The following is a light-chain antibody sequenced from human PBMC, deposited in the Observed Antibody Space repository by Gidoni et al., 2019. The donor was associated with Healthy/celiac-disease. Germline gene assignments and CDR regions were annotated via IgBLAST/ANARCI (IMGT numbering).Light chain of an antibody. CDR3: HQYNSYWT. CDR1: QSISSW. J-gene: IGKJ1*01. Sequence: DIQMTQSPSTLSASVGDRVTITCRASQSISSWLAWYQQKPGKAPKLLIYKASSLESGGPSRFSGSGSGTEFTLTISSLQPDDFANYYCHQYNSYWTFGQGTKVEIK. CDR2: KAS. V-gene: IGKV1-5*03.